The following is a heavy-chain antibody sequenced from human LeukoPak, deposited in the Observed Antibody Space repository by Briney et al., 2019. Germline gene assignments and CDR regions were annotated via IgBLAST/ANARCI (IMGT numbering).Heavy chain of an antibody. J-gene: IGHJ4*02. V-gene: IGHV4-39*01. CDR3: TRHHGYPRYFFDY. CDR2: IFYSGST. Sequence: SETLSLTCTVSGGSINSRGYYCGWIRQPPGKGLEWIGSIFYSGSTYYNPSLKSRVTISVDTSKNQFSLKVTSVTAADTALYYCTRHHGYPRYFFDYWGQGTLVTVSS. D-gene: IGHD5-18*01. CDR1: GGSINSRGYY.